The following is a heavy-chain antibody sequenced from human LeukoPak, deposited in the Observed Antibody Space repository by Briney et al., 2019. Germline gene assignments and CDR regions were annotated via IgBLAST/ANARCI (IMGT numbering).Heavy chain of an antibody. CDR3: ARGRSYYYDSSGYLGY. D-gene: IGHD3-22*01. CDR1: GGSISSGGYY. V-gene: IGHV4-31*03. Sequence: SETLSLTCTVSGGSISSGGYYWSWIRQHPGKGLEWIGYIYYSGSTYYNPSLKSRVTISVDTSKNQFSLKLSPVTAADTAVYYCARGRSYYYDSSGYLGYWGQGTLVTVSS. J-gene: IGHJ4*02. CDR2: IYYSGST.